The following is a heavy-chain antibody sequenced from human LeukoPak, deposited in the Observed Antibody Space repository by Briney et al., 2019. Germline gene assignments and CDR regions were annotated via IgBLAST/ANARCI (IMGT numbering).Heavy chain of an antibody. Sequence: PSAPLSFTCTAAVGSISSYYCSWIRQPPGEVQEWTGIIYDSGSTNYTHSLKSRVTISVDTSKNQFSLKLSSVTAADTAVYYCARGRYCSCGSCYSADAFDIWGQGTMVTVSS. V-gene: IGHV4-59*07. CDR1: VGSISSYY. CDR3: ARGRYCSCGSCYSADAFDI. CDR2: IYDSGST. J-gene: IGHJ3*02. D-gene: IGHD2-15*01.